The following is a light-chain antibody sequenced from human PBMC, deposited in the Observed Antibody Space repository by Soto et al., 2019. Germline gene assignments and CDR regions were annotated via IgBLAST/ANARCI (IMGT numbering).Light chain of an antibody. CDR3: QQYYSTPPYT. CDR1: QSVLYSSNNKNY. V-gene: IGKV4-1*01. Sequence: DIVMTQSPDSLAVSLGERATINCKSSQSVLYSSNNKNYLAWYQKKAGQPPKLLIYWASTRESGVPDRFSGSGSGTDFTLTISSLQAEDVAVYYCQQYYSTPPYTVGQGTKLEIK. CDR2: WAS. J-gene: IGKJ2*01.